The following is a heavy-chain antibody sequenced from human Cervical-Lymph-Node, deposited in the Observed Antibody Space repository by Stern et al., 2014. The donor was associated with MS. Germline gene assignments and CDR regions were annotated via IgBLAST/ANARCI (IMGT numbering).Heavy chain of an antibody. Sequence: VQLVESGAEVKKPGASVTVSCRTSGYTFIDYYIHWVRQAPGQGLEWMGIINLSGGATTYAEKFQGRVTMTRDTSTNTAYMQLGSLTAEDTAVFFCAREGADNDAFDVWGQGTMVTVSS. J-gene: IGHJ3*01. V-gene: IGHV1-46*03. D-gene: IGHD1-26*01. CDR3: AREGADNDAFDV. CDR1: GYTFIDYY. CDR2: INLSGGAT.